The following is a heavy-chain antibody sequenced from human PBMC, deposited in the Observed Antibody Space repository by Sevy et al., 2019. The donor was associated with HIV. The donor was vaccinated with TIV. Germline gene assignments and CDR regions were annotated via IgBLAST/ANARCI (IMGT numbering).Heavy chain of an antibody. Sequence: QLGGSLRLSCATSGFSFTTYGIYWVRQAPGKGLEWVAFIRHDENKKFYGESVKGRFTVSRDRSKKTVYLEMTSLRPEDTAIYYCVKDLRAGGLYGSETSRTYYYYFGMDVWGQGTTVTVSS. J-gene: IGHJ6*02. CDR2: IRHDENKK. CDR3: VKDLRAGGLYGSETSRTYYYYFGMDV. V-gene: IGHV3-30*02. D-gene: IGHD3-10*01. CDR1: GFSFTTYG.